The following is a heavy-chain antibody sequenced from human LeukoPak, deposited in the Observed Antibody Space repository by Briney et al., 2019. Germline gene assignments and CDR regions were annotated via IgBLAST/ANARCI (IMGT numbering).Heavy chain of an antibody. CDR2: IIPIFGTV. J-gene: IGHJ4*02. Sequence: SVKVSCKASGGTFSSYAISWVRQAPGQGLEWMGGIIPIFGTVNYAQKFQGRVTITTDESTSTAYMELSSLRSEDTAVYYCARGRRDGYNMGNDYFDYWGQGTLVTVSS. V-gene: IGHV1-69*05. CDR1: GGTFSSYA. D-gene: IGHD5-24*01. CDR3: ARGRRDGYNMGNDYFDY.